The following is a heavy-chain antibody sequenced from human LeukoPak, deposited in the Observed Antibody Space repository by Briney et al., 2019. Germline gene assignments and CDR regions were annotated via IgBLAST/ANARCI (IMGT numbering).Heavy chain of an antibody. Sequence: GGSLRLSCAASGFTFSSYGMHWVRQAPGKGLEWVSIIYSGGSTYYADSVKGRFTISRDSSNNTLFLQMSNLRADDSGLYYCATDVRSSPLGFWGHGTLVTVSS. V-gene: IGHV3-66*01. CDR1: GFTFSSYG. J-gene: IGHJ4*01. D-gene: IGHD6-13*01. CDR2: IYSGGST. CDR3: ATDVRSSPLGF.